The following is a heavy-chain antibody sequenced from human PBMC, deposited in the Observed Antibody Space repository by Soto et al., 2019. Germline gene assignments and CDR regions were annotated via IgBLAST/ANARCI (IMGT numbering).Heavy chain of an antibody. CDR3: ARDNLDFQGAFDL. CDR1: GFVFSDFQ. V-gene: IGHV3-21*01. J-gene: IGHJ4*02. Sequence: PGGSLRLSCAASGFVFSDFQFNWVRQAPGGGLEWLSSITGTSAFTEYAESIEGRFTISRDNPNKLLFLHMDNLRPEDTAVYYCARDNLDFQGAFDLWGQGTLVTVSS. D-gene: IGHD3-3*01. CDR2: ITGTSAFT.